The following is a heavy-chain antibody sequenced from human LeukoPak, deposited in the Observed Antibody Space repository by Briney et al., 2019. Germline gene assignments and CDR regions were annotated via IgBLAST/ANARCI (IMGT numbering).Heavy chain of an antibody. D-gene: IGHD3-10*01. CDR1: DDSISSSSYY. Sequence: SETLSLTCTVSDDSISSSSYYWGWIRQPPGKGLEWIGAIYYRGSTYYNPSLMSRVTISVDTSKKTFSLKLSSVTAADTAACFRARLVYEYGSGSYYAFDHWGQGTLVTVAS. J-gene: IGHJ4*02. V-gene: IGHV4-39*01. CDR2: IYYRGST. CDR3: ARLVYEYGSGSYYAFDH.